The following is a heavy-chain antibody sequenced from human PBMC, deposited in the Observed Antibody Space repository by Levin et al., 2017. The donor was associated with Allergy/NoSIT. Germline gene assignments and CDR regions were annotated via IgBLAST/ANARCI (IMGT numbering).Heavy chain of an antibody. Sequence: KSSETLSLTCAISGDSVSSNSAAWNWIRQSPSRGLEWLGRTYYRSKWYNDYAVSVKSRITINPDTSKNQFSLQLNSVTPEDTAVYYCAREERSGWSLHFDYWGQGTLVTVSS. J-gene: IGHJ4*02. CDR1: GDSVSSNSAA. D-gene: IGHD6-19*01. CDR2: TYYRSKWYN. V-gene: IGHV6-1*01. CDR3: AREERSGWSLHFDY.